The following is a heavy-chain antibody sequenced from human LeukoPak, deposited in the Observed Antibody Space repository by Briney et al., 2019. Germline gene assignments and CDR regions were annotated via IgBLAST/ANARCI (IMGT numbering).Heavy chain of an antibody. V-gene: IGHV4-31*03. CDR1: GGSISSGGYY. Sequence: SETLSLTCTVSGGSISSGGYYWSWIRQHPGKGLEWIGYIYYSGSTYYNPSLKSRVTISVDTSKNQFSLKLSSVTAADTAVYYCARAPYTVFGVVHTFVFDYWAREPWSPSPQ. D-gene: IGHD3-3*01. CDR3: ARAPYTVFGVVHTFVFDY. CDR2: IYYSGST. J-gene: IGHJ4*02.